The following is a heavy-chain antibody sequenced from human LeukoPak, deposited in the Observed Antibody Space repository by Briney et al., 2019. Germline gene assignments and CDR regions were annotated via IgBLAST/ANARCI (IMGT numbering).Heavy chain of an antibody. Sequence: GGSLRLSCAASGFTFSSYGMHWVRQAPGKGLEWVAVIWYDGSNKDYADSVKGRFTISRDNSKNTLYLQMNSLKAEDTAVYYCARDCLEWLSYYGMDVWGQGTTVTVSS. CDR3: ARDCLEWLSYYGMDV. D-gene: IGHD3-3*01. V-gene: IGHV3-33*01. CDR1: GFTFSSYG. J-gene: IGHJ6*02. CDR2: IWYDGSNK.